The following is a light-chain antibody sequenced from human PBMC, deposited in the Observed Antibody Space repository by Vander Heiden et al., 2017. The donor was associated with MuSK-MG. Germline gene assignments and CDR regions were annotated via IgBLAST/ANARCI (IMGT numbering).Light chain of an antibody. CDR3: AAWDDSLNGVV. V-gene: IGLV1-44*01. CDR2: TNN. J-gene: IGLJ2*01. CDR1: NSNIGSHS. Sequence: QSVLTQPPSASGTPGPPVTISCSGSNSNIGSHSVNWYQQLPGTATKLLIYTNNRRPSGVPDRFSGSKSGTSASLAISGLQSEDEADYYCAAWDDSLNGVVFGGGTKLTVL.